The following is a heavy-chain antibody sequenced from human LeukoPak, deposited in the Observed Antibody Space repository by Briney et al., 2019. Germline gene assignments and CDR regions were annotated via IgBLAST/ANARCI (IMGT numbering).Heavy chain of an antibody. V-gene: IGHV3-30*02. CDR3: AKDLFLYSSSSVFDY. J-gene: IGHJ4*02. Sequence: GGSLRLSCAASGFTVSSNYMSWVRQAPGKGLEWVAFIRYDGSNKYYADSVKGRFTISRDNSKNTLHLQMNSLRAEDTAVYYCAKDLFLYSSSSVFDYWGQGTLVTVSS. CDR1: GFTVSSNY. CDR2: IRYDGSNK. D-gene: IGHD6-6*01.